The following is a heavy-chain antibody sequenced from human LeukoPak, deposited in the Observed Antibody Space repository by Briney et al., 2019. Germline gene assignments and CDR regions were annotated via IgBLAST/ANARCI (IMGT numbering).Heavy chain of an antibody. CDR3: ARVTTGCYYNC. Sequence: SQTLSLTCTVSGGSISSGSYYWSWIRQPAGKGLEWIGRIYTSGSTNYNPSLKSRVTISVDTSKNQFSLKLSSVTAADTAVYYCARVTTGCYYNCWGQGTLVTVSS. J-gene: IGHJ4*02. CDR1: GGSISSGSYY. CDR2: IYTSGST. D-gene: IGHD3-22*01. V-gene: IGHV4-61*02.